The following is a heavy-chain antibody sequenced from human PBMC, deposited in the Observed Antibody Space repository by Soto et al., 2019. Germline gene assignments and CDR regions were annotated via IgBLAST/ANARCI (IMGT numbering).Heavy chain of an antibody. CDR1: GYTFTSYG. J-gene: IGHJ4*02. D-gene: IGHD6-13*01. CDR2: ISAYNGNT. V-gene: IGHV1-18*01. Sequence: QVQLVQSGAEVKKPGASVKVSCKASGYTFTSYGISWVRQAPGQGLEWMGWISAYNGNTNYAQKLQGRVTMTTDTSTSTGYMGLRSLRSDDTAVYYCATDWAAAGPFDCWGQGTLVTVSS. CDR3: ATDWAAAGPFDC.